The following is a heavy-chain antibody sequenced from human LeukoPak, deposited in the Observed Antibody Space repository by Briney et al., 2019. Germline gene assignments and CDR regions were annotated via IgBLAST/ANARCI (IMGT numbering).Heavy chain of an antibody. Sequence: PGGSLRLSCAASGFTVSSNYMSWVRQAPGKGLEWVSVIYSGGSTYYADSVKGRFTISRDNSKNTLYLQMNSLRAEDTAVYYCARARSGYDFIIHYWGQGTLVTVSS. V-gene: IGHV3-66*01. J-gene: IGHJ4*02. CDR1: GFTVSSNY. D-gene: IGHD5-12*01. CDR3: ARARSGYDFIIHY. CDR2: IYSGGST.